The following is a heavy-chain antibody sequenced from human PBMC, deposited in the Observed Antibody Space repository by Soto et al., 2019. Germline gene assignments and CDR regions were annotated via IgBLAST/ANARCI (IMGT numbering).Heavy chain of an antibody. Sequence: ASVKVSCKASGYTFTGYYMHWVRQAPGQGLEWMGRINPNSGDTNCAQKFQGWVTMTRDTSISTAYMELSRLRSDDTAIYYCATYRDETSGGLDYWGQGTLVTVSS. CDR3: ATYRDETSGGLDY. CDR2: INPNSGDT. D-gene: IGHD2-15*01. J-gene: IGHJ4*02. V-gene: IGHV1-2*04. CDR1: GYTFTGYY.